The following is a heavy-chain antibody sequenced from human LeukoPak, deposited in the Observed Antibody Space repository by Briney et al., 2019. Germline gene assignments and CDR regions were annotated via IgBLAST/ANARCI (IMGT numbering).Heavy chain of an antibody. J-gene: IGHJ4*02. CDR1: DDSISSSDYY. V-gene: IGHV4-39*01. CDR3: ARHGGSGAPDN. CDR2: IYYTGST. D-gene: IGHD3-10*01. Sequence: PSETLSLTCTVSDDSISSSDYYWDWIRQPPGKGLEWIGSIYYTGSTHYNPSLKSRVTISVDTSKNHFSLKLNSVPATDTAVYYCARHGGSGAPDNWGQGTLVTVSS.